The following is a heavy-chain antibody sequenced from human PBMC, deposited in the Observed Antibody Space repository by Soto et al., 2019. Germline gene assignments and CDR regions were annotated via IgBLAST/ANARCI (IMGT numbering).Heavy chain of an antibody. J-gene: IGHJ4*02. CDR2: VHSGGST. V-gene: IGHV3-NL1*01. D-gene: IGHD2-15*01. CDR3: ASLTGLRHDF. CDR1: GFTFSSYG. Sequence: QVQLVESGGGVVQPGRSLRLSCAASGFTFSSYGMHWVRQAPGKGLEWVSVVHSGGSTYYADSVKGRFTISRDNSKNTLYLQMNGLRAEDTAVYYCASLTGLRHDFWGQGTLVTVSS.